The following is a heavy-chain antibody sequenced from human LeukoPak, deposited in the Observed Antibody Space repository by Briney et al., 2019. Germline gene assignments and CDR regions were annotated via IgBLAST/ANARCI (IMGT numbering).Heavy chain of an antibody. Sequence: PGGSLRLSCAASGFTFSSYAMHWVRQAPGKGLEWVAVISYDGSNKYYADSVKGRFTISRDNSKNTLYQQMNSLRAEATAVYYCARESGGGGFSNGAFDIWGQGTMVTVSS. CDR1: GFTFSSYA. D-gene: IGHD3-16*01. CDR3: ARESGGGGFSNGAFDI. CDR2: ISYDGSNK. V-gene: IGHV3-30-3*01. J-gene: IGHJ3*02.